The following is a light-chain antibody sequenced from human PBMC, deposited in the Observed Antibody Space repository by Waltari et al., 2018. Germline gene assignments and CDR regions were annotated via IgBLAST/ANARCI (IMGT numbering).Light chain of an antibody. CDR3: QQYNSYPGT. J-gene: IGKJ1*01. Sequence: DMQMTQSPSTLSASVGDRVTIACRASLSIYDWLAWYQQKPGKAPSLLIYKASILHTGVSSRFSGSGSGTDFTLTITGLQPDDVATYFCQQYNSYPGTFGQGTKVEIK. V-gene: IGKV1-5*03. CDR2: KAS. CDR1: LSIYDW.